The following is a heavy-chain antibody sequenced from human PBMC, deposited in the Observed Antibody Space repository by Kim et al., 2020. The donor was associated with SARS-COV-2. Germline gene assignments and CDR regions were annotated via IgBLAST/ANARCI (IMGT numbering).Heavy chain of an antibody. CDR1: GGSISSSSYY. J-gene: IGHJ4*02. Sequence: SETLSLTCTVSGGSISSSSYYWGWIRQPPGKGLEWIGSIYYSGSTYYNPSLKSRVTISVDTSKNQFSLKLSPVTAADTAVYYCARQAWYITMIVVVTMPGYFDYWGQGTLVTVSS. CDR2: IYYSGST. CDR3: ARQAWYITMIVVVTMPGYFDY. V-gene: IGHV4-39*01. D-gene: IGHD3-22*01.